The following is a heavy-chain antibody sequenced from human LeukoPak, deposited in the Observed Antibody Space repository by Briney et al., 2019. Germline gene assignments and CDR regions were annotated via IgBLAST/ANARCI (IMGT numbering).Heavy chain of an antibody. CDR3: AKTPGGLGGVDF. CDR2: ITGSDDIT. V-gene: IGHV3-23*01. D-gene: IGHD3-10*01. Sequence: PGGSLRLSCAASGFTVSSNYMSWVRQAPGKGLEWVSAITGSDDITYYADSAKGRFTISRDNSKNTLYLQMNSLRAEDTAVYYCAKTPGGLGGVDFWGQGTLVTVSS. CDR1: GFTVSSNY. J-gene: IGHJ4*02.